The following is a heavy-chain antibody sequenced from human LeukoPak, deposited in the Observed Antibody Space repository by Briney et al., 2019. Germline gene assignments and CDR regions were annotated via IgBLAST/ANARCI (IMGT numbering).Heavy chain of an antibody. J-gene: IGHJ2*01. V-gene: IGHV3-74*01. D-gene: IGHD6-19*01. CDR3: AKDVGGWYGGLQTGGYFDL. CDR2: INSDGSST. Sequence: PGGSLRLSCAASGFTFSSYWMHWVRQAPGKGLVWISHINSDGSSTTYADSVRGRFTISRDNAKNSLYLQMNSLRAEDMALYYCAKDVGGWYGGLQTGGYFDLWGRGTLVTVSS. CDR1: GFTFSSYW.